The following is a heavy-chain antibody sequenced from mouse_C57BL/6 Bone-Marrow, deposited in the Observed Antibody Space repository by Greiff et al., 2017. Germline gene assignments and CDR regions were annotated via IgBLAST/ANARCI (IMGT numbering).Heavy chain of an antibody. Sequence: VQLQQSGAELVRPGASVKLSCTASGFNIKDDYMHWVKQRPEQGLEWIGWIDPENGDTEYASKFQGKATITADTSSNTAYLQLSSLTSEDTAVYYCTIYYYGSSYAMDYWCQGTSVTVSS. V-gene: IGHV14-4*01. D-gene: IGHD1-1*01. CDR2: IDPENGDT. CDR3: TIYYYGSSYAMDY. CDR1: GFNIKDDY. J-gene: IGHJ4*01.